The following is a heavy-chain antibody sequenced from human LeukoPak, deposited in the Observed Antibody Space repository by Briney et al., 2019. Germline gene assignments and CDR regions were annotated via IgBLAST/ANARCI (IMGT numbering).Heavy chain of an antibody. CDR1: GYSISSGYY. CDR2: IYHSGST. D-gene: IGHD3-22*01. CDR3: ARGSDSSGYKGPDAFDI. V-gene: IGHV4-38-2*02. Sequence: KSSETLSLTCTVSGYSISSGYYWGWIRQPPGKGLEWIGSIYHSGSTYYNPSLKSRVTISVDTSKNQFSLKLSSVTAADTAVYYCARGSDSSGYKGPDAFDIWGQGTMVTVSS. J-gene: IGHJ3*02.